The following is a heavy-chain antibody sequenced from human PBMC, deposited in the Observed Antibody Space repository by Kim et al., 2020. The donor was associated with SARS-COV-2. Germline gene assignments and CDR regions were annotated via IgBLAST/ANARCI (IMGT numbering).Heavy chain of an antibody. J-gene: IGHJ4*02. V-gene: IGHV3-74*03. Sequence: GGSLRLSCAASGFSLSGRWMHWVRQAPGKGLVWVSRSNYDGSSSMYADSVKGRFTISRDNSKNTLYLQMNSLRVEDTAVYYCAKSDYSYKWGQGPLVTVS. CDR3: AKSDYSYK. CDR1: GFSLSGRW. D-gene: IGHD4-17*01. CDR2: SNYDGSSS.